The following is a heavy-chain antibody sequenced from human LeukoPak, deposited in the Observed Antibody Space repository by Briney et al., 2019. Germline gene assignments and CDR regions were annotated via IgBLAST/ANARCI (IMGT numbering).Heavy chain of an antibody. CDR1: GFTFSSYE. CDR2: ISSSSIYI. D-gene: IGHD3-10*01. J-gene: IGHJ3*01. CDR3: ARNHYYVPGSSDT. V-gene: IGHV3-21*06. Sequence: GGSLRLSCAASGFTFSSYEMNWVRQAPGKGLEWVSSISSSSIYINYADSVKGRFTISRDNARNSLYLQMNSLRGEDTAVYYCARNHYYVPGSSDTWGQGTMVTVSS.